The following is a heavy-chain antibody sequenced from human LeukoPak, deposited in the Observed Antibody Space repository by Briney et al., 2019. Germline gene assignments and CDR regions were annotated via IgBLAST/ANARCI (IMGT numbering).Heavy chain of an antibody. CDR1: GGSISSSSYY. J-gene: IGHJ4*02. V-gene: IGHV4-39*01. CDR3: ARQRGNCSSTSCSKKGGFDY. CDR2: IYYSGST. D-gene: IGHD2-2*01. Sequence: PSETLSPTCTVSGGSISSSSYYWGWIRRPPGKGLEWIGSIYYSGSTYYNPSLKSRVTISVDTSKNQFSLKLSSVTAADTAVYYCARQRGNCSSTSCSKKGGFDYWGQGTLVTVSS.